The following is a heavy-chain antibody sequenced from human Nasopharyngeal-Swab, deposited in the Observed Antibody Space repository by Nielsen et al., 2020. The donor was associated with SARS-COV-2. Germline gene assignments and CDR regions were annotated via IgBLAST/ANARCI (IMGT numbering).Heavy chain of an antibody. Sequence: KISCKGSGYTFTSYGISWVRQAPGQGLEWMGWISAYNGNTNYAQKLQGRVTMTTDTSTSTAYMELRSLRSDDTAVYYCARMTDLTNNWFDPWGQGTLVTVSS. CDR1: GYTFTSYG. V-gene: IGHV1-18*04. D-gene: IGHD2-21*02. CDR3: ARMTDLTNNWFDP. CDR2: ISAYNGNT. J-gene: IGHJ5*02.